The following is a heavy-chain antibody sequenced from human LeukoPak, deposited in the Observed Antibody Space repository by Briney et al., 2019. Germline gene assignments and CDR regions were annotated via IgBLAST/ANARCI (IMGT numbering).Heavy chain of an antibody. D-gene: IGHD1-26*01. Sequence: ASVKVSCKASGYNFITYGIVWVRQAPGQGLEWMGWINPNSGGTNYAQKFQGRVTMTRDTSISTAYMELSRLRSDDTAVYYCARASRRGADLGYWGQGTLVTVSS. CDR3: ARASRRGADLGY. CDR1: GYNFITYG. CDR2: INPNSGGT. V-gene: IGHV1-2*02. J-gene: IGHJ4*02.